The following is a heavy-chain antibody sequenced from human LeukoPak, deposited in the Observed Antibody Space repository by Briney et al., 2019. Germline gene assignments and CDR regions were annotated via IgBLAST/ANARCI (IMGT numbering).Heavy chain of an antibody. CDR1: GFTFSTYG. Sequence: GGSLRLSCEASGFTFSTYGMSWVRQGPGKGLEWVSAVSGGGLTTYYADSMKGRFTISRDNSKNTVYLQLNNLRAEDTAVYYCAKRYSGSPFDYTDVWGKGTTVTVAS. CDR2: VSGGGLTT. V-gene: IGHV3-23*01. D-gene: IGHD3-10*01. CDR3: AKRYSGSPFDYTDV. J-gene: IGHJ6*03.